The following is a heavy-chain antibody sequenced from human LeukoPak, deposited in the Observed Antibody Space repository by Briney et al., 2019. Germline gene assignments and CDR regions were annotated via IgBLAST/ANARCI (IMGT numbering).Heavy chain of an antibody. CDR1: GFSFSSYW. D-gene: IGHD2-15*01. V-gene: IGHV3-74*01. CDR3: ARALVAGVTLNALDI. CDR2: IQYDGSTT. J-gene: IGHJ3*02. Sequence: PGGSLRLSCAASGFSFSSYWMHWVRQARGKGLVWVARIQYDGSTTNYADSVKGRFTISRDNAKKTLYVQMNSLRAEDTAVYYCARALVAGVTLNALDIWGQGTMVTVSS.